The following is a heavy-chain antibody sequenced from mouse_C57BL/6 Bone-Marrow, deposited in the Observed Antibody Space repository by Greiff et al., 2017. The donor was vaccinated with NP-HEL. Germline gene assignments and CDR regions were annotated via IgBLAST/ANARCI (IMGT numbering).Heavy chain of an antibody. CDR3: ASEYYFDY. J-gene: IGHJ2*01. Sequence: QVQLQQSGAELVKPGASVKISCKASGYAFSSYWMNWVKQRPGKGLEWIGQIYPGDGDTNYNGKSKGKATLTADESSSTAYMQLSGLTSEDCAVYFCASEYYFDYWGKGTTLTVSS. V-gene: IGHV1-80*01. CDR1: GYAFSSYW. CDR2: IYPGDGDT.